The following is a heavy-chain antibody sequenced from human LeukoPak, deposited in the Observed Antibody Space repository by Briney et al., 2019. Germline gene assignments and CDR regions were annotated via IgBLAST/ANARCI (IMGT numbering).Heavy chain of an antibody. CDR2: ISSSSNFI. V-gene: IGHV3-21*01. Sequence: GGSLRLSCAASGFTFSSYSMNWVRQPPAKELEWVSSISSSSNFIYYADSVKGRFAISRDNAKNSLYLQMNSLRAEDTAVYYCARAISDYDASDIWGQGTMVTVSS. CDR3: ARAISDYDASDI. J-gene: IGHJ3*02. CDR1: GFTFSSYS. D-gene: IGHD4-17*01.